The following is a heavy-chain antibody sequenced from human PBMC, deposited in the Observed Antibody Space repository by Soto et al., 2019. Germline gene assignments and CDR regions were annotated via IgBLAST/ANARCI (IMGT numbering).Heavy chain of an antibody. J-gene: IGHJ4*02. CDR3: ARAARKYYYGSGSYDY. CDR1: GGSFSGYY. D-gene: IGHD3-10*01. V-gene: IGHV4-31*11. CDR2: IYYSGST. Sequence: SETLSLTCAVYGGSFSGYYWSWIRQHPGKGLEWIGYIYYSGSTYYNPSLKSRVTISVDTSKNQFSLKLSSVTAADTAVYYCARAARKYYYGSGSYDYWGQGTLVTVSS.